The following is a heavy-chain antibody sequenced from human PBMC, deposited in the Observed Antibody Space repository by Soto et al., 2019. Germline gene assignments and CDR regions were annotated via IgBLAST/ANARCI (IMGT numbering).Heavy chain of an antibody. V-gene: IGHV4-59*01. CDR1: GASISSYY. CDR2: ISYSGST. CDR3: ARSPDYTNRYDN. D-gene: IGHD4-4*01. Sequence: SETLSLTCTFSGASISSYYWNWIRQPPGKGLEWIGFISYSGSTNYNPSLTSRVTISVDTSKNQFSLKLTSVTAADTAVYYCARSPDYTNRYDNWGQGALVTVSS. J-gene: IGHJ4*02.